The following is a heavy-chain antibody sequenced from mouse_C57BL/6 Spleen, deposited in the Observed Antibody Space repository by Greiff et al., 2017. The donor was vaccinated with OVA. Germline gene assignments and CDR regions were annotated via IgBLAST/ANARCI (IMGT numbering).Heavy chain of an antibody. J-gene: IGHJ4*01. CDR1: GFTFSDYG. Sequence: EVHLVESGGGLVKPGGSLKLSCAASGFTFSDYGMHWVRQAPEKGLEWVAYISSGSSTIYYADTVKGRFTISRDNAKNTLFLQMTSLRSEDTAMYYCASGGSLRGAMDYWGQGTSVTVSS. CDR2: ISSGSSTI. D-gene: IGHD1-1*02. V-gene: IGHV5-17*01. CDR3: ASGGSLRGAMDY.